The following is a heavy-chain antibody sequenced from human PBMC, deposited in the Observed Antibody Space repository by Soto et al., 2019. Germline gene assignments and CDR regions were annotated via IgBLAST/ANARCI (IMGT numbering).Heavy chain of an antibody. CDR3: ARVRDYDILTGTYLGGFDP. CDR2: IIPILGIA. D-gene: IGHD3-9*01. CDR1: GGTFSSYT. J-gene: IGHJ5*02. Sequence: SVKVSCKASGGTFSSYTISWVRQAPGQGLEWMGRIIPILGIANYAQKFQGRVTITADKSTSTAYMELSSLRSEDTAVYYCARVRDYDILTGTYLGGFDPWGQGTLVTVSS. V-gene: IGHV1-69*02.